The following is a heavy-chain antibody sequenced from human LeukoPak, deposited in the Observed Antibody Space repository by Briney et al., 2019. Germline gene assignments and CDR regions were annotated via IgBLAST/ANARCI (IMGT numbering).Heavy chain of an antibody. J-gene: IGHJ4*02. Sequence: PGGSLRLSCAASGFTFSSYGMHWVRQAPGKGLEWVAFIRYDGSNKCYADSVKGRFTISRDNSKNTLYLQMNSLRAEDTAVYYCAKLEHDYSNYGGYYFDYWGQGTLVTVSS. CDR2: IRYDGSNK. V-gene: IGHV3-30*02. CDR1: GFTFSSYG. D-gene: IGHD4-11*01. CDR3: AKLEHDYSNYGGYYFDY.